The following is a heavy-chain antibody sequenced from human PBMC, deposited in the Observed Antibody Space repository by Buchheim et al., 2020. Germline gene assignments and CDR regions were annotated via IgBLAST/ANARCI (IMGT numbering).Heavy chain of an antibody. J-gene: IGHJ4*02. D-gene: IGHD3-22*01. CDR3: AKDRDSTGWLDFAFDY. Sequence: QVQLVESGGGVVQPGRSLRLSCAASGFTFSSYGIHWVRQAPGKGLEWVAVISFDGSSADYADSVKGRFTISRDNSHNMVYLQMNSLSTEDTAVYYCAKDRDSTGWLDFAFDYWGQGT. CDR2: ISFDGSSA. CDR1: GFTFSSYG. V-gene: IGHV3-30*18.